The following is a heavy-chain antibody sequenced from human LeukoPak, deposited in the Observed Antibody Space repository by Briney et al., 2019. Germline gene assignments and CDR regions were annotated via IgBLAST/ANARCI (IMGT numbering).Heavy chain of an antibody. Sequence: GGSLRLSCAASGFTFDDYAMHWVRQAPGKGLEWVSLISGDGGSTYYADSVKGRFTISRDNSKNSLYLQMNSLRTEDTALYYCAKDTSITMVRGFFDYWGQGTLVTVSS. CDR1: GFTFDDYA. CDR3: AKDTSITMVRGFFDY. CDR2: ISGDGGST. D-gene: IGHD3-10*01. J-gene: IGHJ4*02. V-gene: IGHV3-43*02.